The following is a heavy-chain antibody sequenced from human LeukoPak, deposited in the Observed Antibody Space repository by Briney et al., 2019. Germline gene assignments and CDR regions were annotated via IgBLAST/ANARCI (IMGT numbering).Heavy chain of an antibody. V-gene: IGHV4-59*01. CDR1: GGSISSYY. CDR3: ARAFRGGYYMDV. CDR2: LYSSGST. D-gene: IGHD3-16*01. J-gene: IGHJ6*03. Sequence: SETLSLTCTVSGGSISSYYWSWIRQPPGKGLEWIGYLYSSGSTNYNPSLESRVTITADTSKNPLSLRLNSVTAADTAAYYCARAFRGGYYMDVWGKGTTVTVSS.